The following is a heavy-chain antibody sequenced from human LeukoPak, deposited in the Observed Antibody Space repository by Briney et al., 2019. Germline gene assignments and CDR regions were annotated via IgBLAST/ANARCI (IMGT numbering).Heavy chain of an antibody. D-gene: IGHD6-13*01. Sequence: ASVKVSCKASGYTFTSYDINWVRQATGQGLEWMGWMNPNSGNTGYAQKFQGRVTITRNTSISTAYMELSSLRSEDTAVYYCARGPGYSSSWSFYYYYYMDVWGKGTTVTVSS. V-gene: IGHV1-8*03. J-gene: IGHJ6*03. CDR2: MNPNSGNT. CDR3: ARGPGYSSSWSFYYYYYMDV. CDR1: GYTFTSYD.